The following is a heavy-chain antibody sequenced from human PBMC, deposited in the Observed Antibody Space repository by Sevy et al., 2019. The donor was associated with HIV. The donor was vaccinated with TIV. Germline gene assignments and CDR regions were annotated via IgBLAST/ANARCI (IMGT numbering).Heavy chain of an antibody. CDR3: SRGLYFDFGAY. CDR2: ISVYGET. D-gene: IGHD3-10*01. Sequence: ASVKVSCKNSGYTFNNYGISWVREAPGQGLEWMGWISVYGETSYAQKVQDRLTVTTDTSTATAYMELRSLRSDDTAVYYCSRGLYFDFGAYWGQGTLVTVSS. CDR1: GYTFNNYG. J-gene: IGHJ4*02. V-gene: IGHV1-18*01.